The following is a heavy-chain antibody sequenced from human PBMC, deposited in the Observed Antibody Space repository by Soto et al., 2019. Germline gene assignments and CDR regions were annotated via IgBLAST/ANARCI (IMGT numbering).Heavy chain of an antibody. CDR3: ANGGFLGCLFPDNGSAP. CDR2: ISGSGGST. V-gene: IGHV3-23*01. CDR1: GFTSNNYA. J-gene: IGHJ5*02. D-gene: IGHD3-3*01. Sequence: EVRLLESGGGLVQPGGSLRLSCAASGFTSNNYAMSWVRQAPGKGLEWVSAISGSGGSTYYADSVKGRFTISRDNSKNTLYIQMSSVRDEDTAVFYCANGGFLGCLFPDNGSAPGGQGTLVIV.